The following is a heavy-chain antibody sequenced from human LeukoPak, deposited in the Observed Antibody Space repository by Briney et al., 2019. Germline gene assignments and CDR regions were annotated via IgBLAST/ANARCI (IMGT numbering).Heavy chain of an antibody. CDR3: ARGGDIVVVPAAIPHFDY. V-gene: IGHV4-34*01. CDR1: GGSFSGYY. Sequence: SETLSLTCAVYGGSFSGYYWSWIRQPPGKGLEWIGEINHSGSTNYNPSLKSRVTISVDTSKNQFSLKLSSVTAADTAVYYCARGGDIVVVPAAIPHFDYWGQGILVTVSS. J-gene: IGHJ4*02. CDR2: INHSGST. D-gene: IGHD2-2*02.